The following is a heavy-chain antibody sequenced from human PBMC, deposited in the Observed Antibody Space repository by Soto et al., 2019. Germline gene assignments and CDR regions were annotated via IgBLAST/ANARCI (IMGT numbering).Heavy chain of an antibody. Sequence: TGESLKISCLGSGYSFTSYWISWVRQMPGKGLEWMGRIAPSDSYTNYSPSFQGHVTISADKSISTAYLQWSSLRASDTAMYYCAIGYCSGGSCQEGLSNHSDYYGMDVWGQGTMVIVSS. CDR3: AIGYCSGGSCQEGLSNHSDYYGMDV. CDR2: IAPSDSYT. D-gene: IGHD2-15*01. J-gene: IGHJ6*02. CDR1: GYSFTSYW. V-gene: IGHV5-10-1*01.